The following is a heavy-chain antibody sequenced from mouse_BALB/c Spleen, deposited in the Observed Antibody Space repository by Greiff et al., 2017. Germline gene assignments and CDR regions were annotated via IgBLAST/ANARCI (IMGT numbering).Heavy chain of an antibody. CDR1: GFTFSSFG. V-gene: IGHV5-17*02. CDR2: ISSGSSTI. J-gene: IGHJ2*01. D-gene: IGHD1-1*01. CDR3: ARWDYGSFFDY. Sequence: EVMLVESGGGLVQPGGSRKLSCAASGFTFSSFGMHWVRQAPEKGLEWVAYISSGSSTIYYADTVKGRFTISRDNPKNTLFLQMTSLRSEDTAMYYCARWDYGSFFDYWGQGTTLTVSS.